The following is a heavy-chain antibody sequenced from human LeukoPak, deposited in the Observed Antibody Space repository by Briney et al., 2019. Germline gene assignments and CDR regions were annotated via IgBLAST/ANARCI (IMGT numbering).Heavy chain of an antibody. J-gene: IGHJ5*02. CDR2: IKEDGSEK. Sequence: GGSLRLSCAASGFTFSSYWMSCVRQAPGKGLEWVANIKEDGSEKYHVDSVRGRFTISRDNAKNSLYLQMNSLRVEDTAVYYCARGGGRSLEPWGQGTLVTVSS. CDR3: ARGGGRSLEP. CDR1: GFTFSSYW. D-gene: IGHD3-16*01. V-gene: IGHV3-7*01.